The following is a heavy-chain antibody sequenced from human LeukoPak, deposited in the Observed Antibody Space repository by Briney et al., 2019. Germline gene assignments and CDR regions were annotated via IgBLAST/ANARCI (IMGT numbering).Heavy chain of an antibody. J-gene: IGHJ5*02. Sequence: PGGPLRLSCAASVFTFSCYEMHWVRQAPGKGLEWIADISSSGTTMYYADSVKGRFTISRDNAKNSLYLQMDSLRAEDTAVYYCARPLVATPGVDPWGQGTLVTVSS. D-gene: IGHD5-12*01. V-gene: IGHV3-48*03. CDR3: ARPLVATPGVDP. CDR2: ISSSGTTM. CDR1: VFTFSCYE.